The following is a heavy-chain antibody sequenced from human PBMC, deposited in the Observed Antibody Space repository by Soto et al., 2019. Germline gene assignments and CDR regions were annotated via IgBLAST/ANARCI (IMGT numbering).Heavy chain of an antibody. CDR1: GGSISRGDFS. V-gene: IGHV4-30-2*01. D-gene: IGHD3-10*01. Sequence: PSETLSLTCVVSGGSISRGDFSWTWIRQPPGKGLEWVGYIYRSGSTYYNPSLKSPVSIPLDKSKNQFSLNLTSVTAADTAVYYCARGKTNYFFDLWGQGHLVTVSS. J-gene: IGHJ4*02. CDR2: IYRSGST. CDR3: ARGKTNYFFDL.